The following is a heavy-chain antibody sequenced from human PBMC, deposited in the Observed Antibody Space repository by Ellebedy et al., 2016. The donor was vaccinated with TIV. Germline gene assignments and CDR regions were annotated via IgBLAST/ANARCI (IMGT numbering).Heavy chain of an antibody. J-gene: IGHJ4*02. D-gene: IGHD5-18*01. Sequence: SETLSLTCAVYGGSFSGYYWSWIRQPPGKGLEWIGEINHSGSTNYNPSLKSRVTISVDTSKNQFSLKLSSVTAADTAVYYCARRGDSYGVFDYWGQGTLVTVSS. CDR2: INHSGST. V-gene: IGHV4-34*01. CDR1: GGSFSGYY. CDR3: ARRGDSYGVFDY.